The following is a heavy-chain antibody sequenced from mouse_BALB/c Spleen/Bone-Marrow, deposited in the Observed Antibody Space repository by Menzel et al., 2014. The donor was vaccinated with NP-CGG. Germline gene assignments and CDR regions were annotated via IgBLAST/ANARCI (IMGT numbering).Heavy chain of an antibody. CDR2: ISSGGSYT. J-gene: IGHJ4*01. V-gene: IGHV5-6*01. Sequence: EVQRVESGGDLVKPGGSLKLSCAASGFTFSNYGMSWVRQTPDKRLEWVATISSGGSYTYYPDSVKGRFTISRDNAKNTLYLQMSSLKSEDTAMYYCARRDGGPMDYWGQRTSVTVSS. D-gene: IGHD2-3*01. CDR3: ARRDGGPMDY. CDR1: GFTFSNYG.